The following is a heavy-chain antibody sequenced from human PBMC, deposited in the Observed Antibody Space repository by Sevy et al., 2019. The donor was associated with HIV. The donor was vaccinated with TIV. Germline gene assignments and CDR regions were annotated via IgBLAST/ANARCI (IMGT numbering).Heavy chain of an antibody. Sequence: GGSLRLSCTASGFTFSTYAMHWVRQAPGKGLECVAIVSSAGSEINYADSVKGRFTISRDNSRNTLYLQMNSLRTEDTALYYCARDQLRSIDYWGQGTLVTVSS. CDR2: VSSAGSEI. CDR1: GFTFSTYA. D-gene: IGHD7-27*01. J-gene: IGHJ4*02. V-gene: IGHV3-30-3*01. CDR3: ARDQLRSIDY.